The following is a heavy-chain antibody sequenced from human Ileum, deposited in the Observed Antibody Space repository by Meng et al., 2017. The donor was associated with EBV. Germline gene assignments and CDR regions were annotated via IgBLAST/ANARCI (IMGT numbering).Heavy chain of an antibody. V-gene: IGHV4-4*02. J-gene: IGHJ4*02. D-gene: IGHD5-24*01. CDR1: DGSISSSNW. Sequence: VGVRDAGPGLVRPSGTLSLICVVFDGSISSSNWWSWVRQPPGKGLEWIGQIYYSGSPSYNPSLKSRVTMSVDKSKNQVSLNLNSVTAADTALYYCARHSGYNQGYWGQGTLVTVSS. CDR2: IYYSGSP. CDR3: ARHSGYNQGY.